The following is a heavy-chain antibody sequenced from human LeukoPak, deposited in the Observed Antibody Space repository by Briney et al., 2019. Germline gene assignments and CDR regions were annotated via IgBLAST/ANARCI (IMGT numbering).Heavy chain of an antibody. CDR1: GFTFSSYG. J-gene: IGHJ4*02. CDR2: IRYDGSNK. CDR3: AKDRGDYGSPFFDY. D-gene: IGHD4-17*01. Sequence: GGSLRLSCAASGFTFSSYGMHWVRQAPGKGLEWVAFIRYDGSNKYYADSVKGRFTISRDNSKNTLYLQMNSLRAEDTAVYYCAKDRGDYGSPFFDYWGQGTLVTVSS. V-gene: IGHV3-30*02.